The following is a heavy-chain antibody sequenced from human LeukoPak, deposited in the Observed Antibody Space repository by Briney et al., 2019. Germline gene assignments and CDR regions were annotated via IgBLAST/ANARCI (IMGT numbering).Heavy chain of an antibody. V-gene: IGHV4-34*01. CDR2: IYYSGST. CDR3: ARPRIAAAESWFDP. D-gene: IGHD6-25*01. Sequence: KSSETLSLTCAVYGGSFSGYYRSWIRQPPGKGLEWIGSIYYSGSTYYNPSLKSRVTISVDTSKNQFSLKLSSVTAADTAVYYCARPRIAAAESWFDPWGQGTLVTVSS. CDR1: GGSFSGYY. J-gene: IGHJ5*02.